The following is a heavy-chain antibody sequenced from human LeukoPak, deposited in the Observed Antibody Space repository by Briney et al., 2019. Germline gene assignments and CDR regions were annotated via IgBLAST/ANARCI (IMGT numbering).Heavy chain of an antibody. CDR3: ARADRARGEGKIRKMYMDV. Sequence: PSETLSLTCSFSSGSISSGDYYWSWIRQPPGRGLEWIGYIHYSGSTYYKPSLKTRVTISIDRSKNQFSLKLTSVTAADTAVYFCARADRARGEGKIRKMYMDVWGKGTTVTVSS. D-gene: IGHD2-21*01. V-gene: IGHV4-30-4*01. J-gene: IGHJ6*03. CDR2: IHYSGST. CDR1: SGSISSGDYY.